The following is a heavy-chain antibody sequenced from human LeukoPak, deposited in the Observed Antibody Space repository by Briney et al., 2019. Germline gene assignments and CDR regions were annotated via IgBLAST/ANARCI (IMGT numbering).Heavy chain of an antibody. Sequence: SETLSLTCSVSDGSISSYYWSWIRQPPGKGLEWIGYISYSGSTKYNPSLKSRVTISVDTSKNQFSLKVSSVTAADTAVYYCARLWSPMVEIDYWGQGTLVTVSS. CDR1: DGSISSYY. D-gene: IGHD2-15*01. CDR3: ARLWSPMVEIDY. CDR2: ISYSGST. V-gene: IGHV4-59*08. J-gene: IGHJ4*02.